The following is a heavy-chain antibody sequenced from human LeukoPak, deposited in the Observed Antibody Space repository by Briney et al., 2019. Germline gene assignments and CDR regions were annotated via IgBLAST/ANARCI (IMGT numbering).Heavy chain of an antibody. D-gene: IGHD5-18*01. CDR3: AKRPAMAPYYFDY. V-gene: IGHV3-48*04. CDR1: GFTFSSYN. Sequence: GSLRLSCAASGFTFSSYNMNWVRQAPGKGLEWVSYISSSSRTIYYADSVKGRFTISRDNAKNSLYLQMNSLRAEDTAVYYRAKRPAMAPYYFDYWGQGTLVTVSS. J-gene: IGHJ4*02. CDR2: ISSSSRTI.